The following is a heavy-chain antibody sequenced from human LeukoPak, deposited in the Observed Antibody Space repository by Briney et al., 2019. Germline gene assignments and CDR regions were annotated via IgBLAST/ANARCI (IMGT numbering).Heavy chain of an antibody. CDR3: AAQATYCTNGVCYGRWFDP. J-gene: IGHJ5*02. CDR1: GYTFTSYD. D-gene: IGHD2-8*01. CDR2: MNPNSGNT. Sequence: ASVKVSCKASGYTFTSYDINWVRQATGQGLEWMGWMNPNSGNTGYAQKFQGRVTITRNTSISTAYMELSRLRSDDTAVYYCAAQATYCTNGVCYGRWFDPWGQGTLVTVSS. V-gene: IGHV1-8*03.